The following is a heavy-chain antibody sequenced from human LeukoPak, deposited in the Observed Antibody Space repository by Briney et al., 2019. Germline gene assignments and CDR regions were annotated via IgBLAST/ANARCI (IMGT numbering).Heavy chain of an antibody. Sequence: ASVKLSCKASGYTFTSYLMHWVRQAPGQGLEWMGWVNPNSGGTNYAQKFQGRVTMTRDTSISTAYMELSRLRSDDTAVYYCARGNRGYSYAADYWGQGTLVTVSS. V-gene: IGHV1-2*02. J-gene: IGHJ4*02. D-gene: IGHD5-18*01. CDR1: GYTFTSYL. CDR3: ARGNRGYSYAADY. CDR2: VNPNSGGT.